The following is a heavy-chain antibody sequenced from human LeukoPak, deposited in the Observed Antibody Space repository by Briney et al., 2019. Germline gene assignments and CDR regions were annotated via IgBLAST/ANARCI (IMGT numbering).Heavy chain of an antibody. Sequence: ASAKVSCKASGYTFTGYYMHWVRQAPGQGLEWMGWINPNSGGTNYAQKFQGRVTMTRDTSISTAYMELSRLRSDDTAVYYCARSYYDSSGYLSYWGQGTLVTVSS. CDR3: ARSYYDSSGYLSY. CDR1: GYTFTGYY. J-gene: IGHJ4*02. V-gene: IGHV1-2*02. CDR2: INPNSGGT. D-gene: IGHD3-22*01.